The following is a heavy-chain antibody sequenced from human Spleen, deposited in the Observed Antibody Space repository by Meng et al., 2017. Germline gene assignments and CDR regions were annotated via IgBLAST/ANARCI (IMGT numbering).Heavy chain of an antibody. CDR2: ISGSGADT. CDR1: GITFSNYA. J-gene: IGHJ3*02. CDR3: AKDGGSGSYGAFDI. Sequence: GGSLRLSCAASGITFSNYAMSWVRQAPGKGLEWVSGISGSGADTYYADSVKGRFTISRDNSKNTLYLQMNSLRAEDTAVYCCAKDGGSGSYGAFDIWGQGTMVTVSS. V-gene: IGHV3-23*01. D-gene: IGHD3-10*01.